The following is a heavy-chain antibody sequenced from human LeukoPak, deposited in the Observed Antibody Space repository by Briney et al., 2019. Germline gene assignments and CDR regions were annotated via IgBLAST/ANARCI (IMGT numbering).Heavy chain of an antibody. Sequence: GGSLRLSCAASGFTFSSYAMLWVRQAPGKGLEWVAVISYDGSNKYYADSVKGRFTISRDNSKNTLYLQMNSLRAEDTAVYYCARHGGGSCPDYWGQGTLVTVSS. D-gene: IGHD2-15*01. CDR2: ISYDGSNK. CDR3: ARHGGGSCPDY. CDR1: GFTFSSYA. V-gene: IGHV3-30-3*01. J-gene: IGHJ4*02.